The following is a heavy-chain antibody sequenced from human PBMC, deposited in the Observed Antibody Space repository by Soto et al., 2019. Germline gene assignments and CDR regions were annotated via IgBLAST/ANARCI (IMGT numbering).Heavy chain of an antibody. D-gene: IGHD6-19*01. Sequence: SETLSLTCTVSGGSVSSGSYYWSWIRQPPGKGLEWIGYIYFSGSTNYNPSLKSRVTISVDTSKNQFSLKLSSVTAADTAVYYCARVRTDSSGWYGEDAFDIWGQGTMVTVSS. J-gene: IGHJ3*02. CDR1: GGSVSSGSYY. CDR3: ARVRTDSSGWYGEDAFDI. V-gene: IGHV4-61*01. CDR2: IYFSGST.